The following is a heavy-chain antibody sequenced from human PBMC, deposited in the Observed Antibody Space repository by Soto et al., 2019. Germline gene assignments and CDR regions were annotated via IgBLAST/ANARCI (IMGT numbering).Heavy chain of an antibody. CDR3: ASTLRGYSYRSRFDY. V-gene: IGHV1-46*01. J-gene: IGHJ4*02. Sequence: ASVKVSCKASGYTFTSYYMHWVRQAPGQGLEWMGIINPSGGSTSYAQKFQGRVTMTRDTFTSTVYMELSSLRSEDTAVYYCASTLRGYSYRSRFDYWGQGTLVTVSS. CDR2: INPSGGST. D-gene: IGHD5-18*01. CDR1: GYTFTSYY.